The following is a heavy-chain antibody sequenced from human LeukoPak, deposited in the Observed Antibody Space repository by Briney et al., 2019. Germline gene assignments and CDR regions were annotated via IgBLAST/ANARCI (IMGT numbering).Heavy chain of an antibody. CDR1: GYSISSGYY. Sequence: SETLSLTCGVSGYSISSGYYWGWIRPPPGKGLEWIGSIYQSGSTYYNPSLKSRVTISVDTTKKQFSLKLRSVTAADTALYYCARWDSGEWFHDAFDIWGQGTRVTVSS. CDR2: IYQSGST. V-gene: IGHV4-38-2*01. D-gene: IGHD3-3*01. J-gene: IGHJ3*02. CDR3: ARWDSGEWFHDAFDI.